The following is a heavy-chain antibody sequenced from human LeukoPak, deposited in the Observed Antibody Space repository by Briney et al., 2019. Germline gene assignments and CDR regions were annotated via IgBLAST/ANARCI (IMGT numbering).Heavy chain of an antibody. V-gene: IGHV3-30-3*01. D-gene: IGHD3-22*01. CDR3: ARAKYYYDSSGYYYRAEEYFQH. J-gene: IGHJ1*01. CDR1: GFTFDDYT. Sequence: GGSLRLSCAVSGFTFDDYTMHWVRQAPGKGLEWVAVISYDGSNKYYADSVKGRFTISRDNSKNTLYLQMNSLRAEDTAVYYCARAKYYYDSSGYYYRAEEYFQHWGQGTLVTVSS. CDR2: ISYDGSNK.